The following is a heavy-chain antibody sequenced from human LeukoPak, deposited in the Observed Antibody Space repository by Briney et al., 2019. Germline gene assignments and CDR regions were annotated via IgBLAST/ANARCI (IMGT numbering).Heavy chain of an antibody. D-gene: IGHD4-17*01. Sequence: ASVKVSCKASGGTFSSYAINWVRQAPGQGLEWMGGIIPIFGTANYAQKFQGRVTITADESTSTAYMELSSLRSEDTAVYYCARDPGATVTTGLRANDDYWGQGTLVTVSS. CDR2: IIPIFGTA. CDR3: ARDPGATVTTGLRANDDY. V-gene: IGHV1-69*13. CDR1: GGTFSSYA. J-gene: IGHJ4*02.